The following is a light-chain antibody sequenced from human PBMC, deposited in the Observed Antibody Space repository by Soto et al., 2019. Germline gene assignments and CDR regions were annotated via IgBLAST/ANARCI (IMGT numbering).Light chain of an antibody. CDR3: QQRSNWPT. CDR2: DAS. V-gene: IGKV3-11*01. J-gene: IGKJ3*01. CDR1: QSVSSY. Sequence: EIVLTQSPATLSLSPGERATLSCRASQSVSSYLAWYQQTPGQAPRLLIYDASNRATGIPARFSGSGSGTDFTLTISSLEPEDFAVYYRQQRSNWPTFGPGPKVDI.